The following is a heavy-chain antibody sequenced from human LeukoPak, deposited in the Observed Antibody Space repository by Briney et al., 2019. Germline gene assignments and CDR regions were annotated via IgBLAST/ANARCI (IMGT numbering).Heavy chain of an antibody. V-gene: IGHV1-2*02. CDR2: MNPNSGGT. CDR3: ARARQRATGSYSALDS. D-gene: IGHD1-26*01. CDR1: GYTFTGYY. Sequence: ASVKVSCKASGYTFTGYYLHWARQAPGQGLEWMGWMNPNSGGTNYAQKFQGRVTMTRDTSISTAYMELNSLRSDDTAVYYSARARQRATGSYSALDSWGQGTLVTVSS. J-gene: IGHJ4*02.